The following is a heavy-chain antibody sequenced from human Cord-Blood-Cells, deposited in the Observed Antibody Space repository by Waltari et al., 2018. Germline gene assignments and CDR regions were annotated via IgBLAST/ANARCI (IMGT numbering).Heavy chain of an antibody. CDR3: ARDLGLGIEVYFDY. J-gene: IGHJ4*02. Sequence: QVQLVQSGAEVKKPGASVKVPCKASGYTFTGYHMPWVRQAPGQGLEWMGWINPNSGGTNYAQKFQGRVTMTRDTSISTAYMELSRLRSDDTAVYYCARDLGLGIEVYFDYWGQGTLVTVSS. V-gene: IGHV1-2*02. CDR2: INPNSGGT. CDR1: GYTFTGYH. D-gene: IGHD7-27*01.